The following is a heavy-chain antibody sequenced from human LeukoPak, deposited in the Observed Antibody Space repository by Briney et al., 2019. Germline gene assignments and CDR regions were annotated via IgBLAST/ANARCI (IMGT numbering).Heavy chain of an antibody. Sequence: SETLSLTCTVSGGSISSYYWSWIRQPPGKGLEWIGYIYYSGSTNYNPSLKSRVTISVDTSKNQFSLKLSSVTAADTAVYFCARGTDSGIPDYWGQGTLVTVSS. CDR2: IYYSGST. V-gene: IGHV4-59*08. J-gene: IGHJ4*02. CDR3: ARGTDSGIPDY. CDR1: GGSISSYY. D-gene: IGHD3-10*01.